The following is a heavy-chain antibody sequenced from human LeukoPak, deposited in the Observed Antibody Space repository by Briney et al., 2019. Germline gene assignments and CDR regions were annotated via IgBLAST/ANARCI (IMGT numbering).Heavy chain of an antibody. CDR3: ARKSGNTQDDAFDI. D-gene: IGHD1-26*01. CDR2: IYYSGST. J-gene: IGHJ3*02. Sequence: SETLSLTCTVSGGSISSSNYYWGWIRQPPGKGLEWIGSIYYSGSTYYNPSLKSRVTISVDTSKNQFSLKLSSVTAADTAVYYCARKSGNTQDDAFDIWGQGTMVTVSS. V-gene: IGHV4-39*07. CDR1: GGSISSSNYY.